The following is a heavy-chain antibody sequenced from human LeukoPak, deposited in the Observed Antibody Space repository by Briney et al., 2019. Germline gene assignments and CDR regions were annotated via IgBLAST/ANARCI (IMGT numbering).Heavy chain of an antibody. CDR3: ARQPIAVAGNFDY. V-gene: IGHV1-69*13. Sequence: SVKVSCKASGGTFSSYAISWVRQAPGQGPEWMGGIIPIFGTANYAQKFQGRVTITADESTSTAYMELSSLRSEDTAVYYCARQPIAVAGNFDYWGQGTLVTVSS. D-gene: IGHD6-19*01. J-gene: IGHJ4*02. CDR1: GGTFSSYA. CDR2: IIPIFGTA.